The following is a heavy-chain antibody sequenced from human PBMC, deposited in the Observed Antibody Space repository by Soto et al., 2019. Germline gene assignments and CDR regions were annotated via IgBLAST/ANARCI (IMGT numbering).Heavy chain of an antibody. Sequence: ASVKVSCKASGYTFTSYGISWVRQAPGQGLEWMGWISAYNGNTNYAQKLQGRVTMTTDTSTSTAYMELRSLGSDDTAVYYCARVDDYGDYSGDWFDPWGQGTLVTVSS. CDR2: ISAYNGNT. J-gene: IGHJ5*02. CDR3: ARVDDYGDYSGDWFDP. V-gene: IGHV1-18*01. CDR1: GYTFTSYG. D-gene: IGHD4-17*01.